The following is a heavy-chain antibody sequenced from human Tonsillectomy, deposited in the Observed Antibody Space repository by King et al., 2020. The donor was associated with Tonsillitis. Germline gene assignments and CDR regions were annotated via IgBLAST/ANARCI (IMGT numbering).Heavy chain of an antibody. CDR2: SDPSDSYT. V-gene: IGHV5-10-1*03. J-gene: IGHJ2*01. CDR3: ARRRFVLTRPHWYFDL. CDR1: GYSFTSYW. D-gene: IGHD2-8*01. Sequence: VQLVESGAEVKKPGESLRISCKGSGYSFTSYWISGVRKMPGKGLEWMGRSDPSDSYTNYSPSFQGHVTISADKSISTAYLQWSSLKASDTAMYYCARRRFVLTRPHWYFDLCGRGTLVTVSP.